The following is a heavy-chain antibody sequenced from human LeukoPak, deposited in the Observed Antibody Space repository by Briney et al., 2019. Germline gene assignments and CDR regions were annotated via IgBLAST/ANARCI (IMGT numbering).Heavy chain of an antibody. CDR2: ISAYNGNT. J-gene: IGHJ4*02. CDR3: ASWATVTTPKNDY. D-gene: IGHD4-11*01. V-gene: IGHV1-18*01. CDR1: GYTFTSYG. Sequence: ASVKLSCKASGYTFTSYGISWVRQAPGQGLEWMGWISAYNGNTNYAQKLQGRVTMTTDTSTSTAYMELRSLRCDDTAVYYCASWATVTTPKNDYWRQGTLVTVSS.